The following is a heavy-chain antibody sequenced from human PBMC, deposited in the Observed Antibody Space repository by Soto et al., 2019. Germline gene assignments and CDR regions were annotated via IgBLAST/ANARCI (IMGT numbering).Heavy chain of an antibody. CDR1: GGSISRGGYY. CDR2: IYYSGST. J-gene: IGHJ5*01. D-gene: IGHD3-10*01. CDR3: ARAVTMGRGVISWFDS. V-gene: IGHV4-31*03. Sequence: SEALSLTCTVSGGSISRGGYYWSWIRQHPGKGLEWIGYIYYSGSTYYNPSLKSRVTISVDTSKNQFSLKLSSVTAADTAVYYCARAVTMGRGVISWFDSWGQGTLVTVSS.